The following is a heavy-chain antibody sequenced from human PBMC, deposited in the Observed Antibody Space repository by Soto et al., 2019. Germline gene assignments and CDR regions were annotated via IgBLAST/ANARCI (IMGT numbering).Heavy chain of an antibody. CDR3: AKVSYNWKPYH. J-gene: IGHJ5*02. CDR1: GFAFSKYG. CDR2: ISDGGGNT. D-gene: IGHD1-20*01. V-gene: IGHV3-23*01. Sequence: EEQLLESGGGLVQPGGSLRLSCAASGFAFSKYGMSWVRQAPGKGLEWVSGISDGGGNTHYADSVKGRFTISRDNSRNTLYLQMNSLGAEDTGVYHCAKVSYNWKPYHWGQGTLVTVSS.